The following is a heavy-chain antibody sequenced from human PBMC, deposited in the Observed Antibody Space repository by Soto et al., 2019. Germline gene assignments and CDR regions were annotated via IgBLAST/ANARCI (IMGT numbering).Heavy chain of an antibody. CDR3: ARGPYNYYSCGDLHD. V-gene: IGHV1-3*01. CDR2: INAGNGNT. CDR1: GYTFTSYA. J-gene: IGHJ4*02. D-gene: IGHD3-10*01. Sequence: ASVKVSCKASGYTFTSYAMHWVRQAPGQRLEWMGWINAGNGNTKYSQKFQGRVTITRDTSASTAYMELSSLRSEDTAVYFCARGPYNYYSCGDLHDWGQGTLVTVSS.